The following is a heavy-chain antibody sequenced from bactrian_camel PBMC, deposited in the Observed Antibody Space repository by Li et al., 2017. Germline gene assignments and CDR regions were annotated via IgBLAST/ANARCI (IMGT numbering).Heavy chain of an antibody. CDR3: AADPIPRGANWKVSRKAFPLEEHEYKH. Sequence: HVQLVESGGGSVQPGGSLRLSCDASGNTYSRSSMAWFRQAPGNEREGVAALDTDGTMTCSASVKGRFAISKDAARNTLYLQMDSLKPEDTAMYYCAADPIPRGANWKVSRKAFPLEEHEYKHWGQGTQVTVS. D-gene: IGHD1*01. V-gene: IGHV3S54*01. CDR2: LDTDGTMT. J-gene: IGHJ4*01. CDR1: GNTYSRSS.